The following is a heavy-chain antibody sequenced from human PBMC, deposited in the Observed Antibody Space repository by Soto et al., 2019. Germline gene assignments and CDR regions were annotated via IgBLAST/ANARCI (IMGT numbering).Heavy chain of an antibody. J-gene: IGHJ6*02. Sequence: QVQLVQSGAEVKKPGASVKVSCKASGYTFTSYYMHWVRQAPGQGLEWMGIINPSGGSTSYAQKFQGRVTITRDTSTSTVYMELSSLRSEDTAVYYCARGGPYDTLPYYYDGMDVWGQGTTVTVSS. CDR1: GYTFTSYY. CDR3: ARGGPYDTLPYYYDGMDV. D-gene: IGHD3-9*01. CDR2: INPSGGST. V-gene: IGHV1-46*01.